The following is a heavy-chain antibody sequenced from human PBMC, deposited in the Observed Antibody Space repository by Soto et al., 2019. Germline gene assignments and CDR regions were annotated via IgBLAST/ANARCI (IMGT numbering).Heavy chain of an antibody. CDR2: INDSGST. D-gene: IGHD5-18*01. J-gene: IGHJ4*02. Sequence: SETLSLTCAVYGGSFSGYYWSWIRQPPGKGLEWIGEINDSGSTKYNPSLKSRVTISVDTSKNQFSLKLSSVTAADTAVYYCAIEGNSYGYFYFDYWGQGTLVTVSS. CDR3: AIEGNSYGYFYFDY. V-gene: IGHV4-34*01. CDR1: GGSFSGYY.